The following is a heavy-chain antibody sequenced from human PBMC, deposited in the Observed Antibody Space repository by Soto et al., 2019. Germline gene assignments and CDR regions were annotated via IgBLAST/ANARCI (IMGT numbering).Heavy chain of an antibody. D-gene: IGHD3-10*01. Sequence: SETLSLTCAVSGGSISSGGYSWSWIRQPPGKGLEWIGYIYHSGSTYYNPSLKSRVTISVDRSKNQFSLKLSSVTAADTAVYYCAREGSITMVRGVIDVWGQGTTVTVSS. V-gene: IGHV4-30-2*01. CDR1: GGSISSGGYS. J-gene: IGHJ6*02. CDR2: IYHSGST. CDR3: AREGSITMVRGVIDV.